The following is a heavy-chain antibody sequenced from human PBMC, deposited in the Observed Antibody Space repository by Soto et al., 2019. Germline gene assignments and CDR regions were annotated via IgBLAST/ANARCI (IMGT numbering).Heavy chain of an antibody. J-gene: IGHJ6*02. CDR1: GYTCSGYS. CDR3: ARDVFCGGAPACPDMDV. D-gene: IGHD2-21*01. CDR2: ISGYNGNT. V-gene: IGHV1-18*04. Sequence: QVVLEQSGGEVKKPGASVKVSCKASGYTCSGYSITWVRQAPGQGLEWMGRISGYNGNTNYERTLRGRLTLTTDTSTSTAYMELRSLTSDDTAVYYCARDVFCGGAPACPDMDVWGQGTTVTVSS.